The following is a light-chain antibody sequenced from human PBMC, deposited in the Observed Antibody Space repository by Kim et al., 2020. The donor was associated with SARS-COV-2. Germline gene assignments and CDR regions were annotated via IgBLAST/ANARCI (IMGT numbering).Light chain of an antibody. Sequence: DIQMTQSPSSLSASVGDRVTITCRASQDINYYLAWFQQKPGQAPKSLIYAASSLQSGVPSKFSGSGSGTHFTLTISSLQPEDFATYFCQQYTSYPRTFGQGTKVDIK. CDR3: QQYTSYPRT. J-gene: IGKJ1*01. V-gene: IGKV1-16*02. CDR2: AAS. CDR1: QDINYY.